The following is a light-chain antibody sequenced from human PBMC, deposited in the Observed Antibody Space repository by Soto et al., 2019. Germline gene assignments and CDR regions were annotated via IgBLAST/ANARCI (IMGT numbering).Light chain of an antibody. CDR3: QQLNSYRIT. CDR1: QGISSY. Sequence: DIQLTQSPSFLSASVGDRVTITCRASQGISSYLAWYQQKPGKAPKLLIYAASTLQTGVPSRFSGSGSGTEFILTISSLQPEDFATYYCQQLNSYRITFGRGTRLEIK. V-gene: IGKV1-9*01. CDR2: AAS. J-gene: IGKJ5*01.